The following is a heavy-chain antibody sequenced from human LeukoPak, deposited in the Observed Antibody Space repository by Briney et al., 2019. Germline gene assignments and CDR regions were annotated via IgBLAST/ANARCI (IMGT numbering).Heavy chain of an antibody. CDR3: AKGSKEVLFTRDHYMDV. CDR2: IRYDGSNK. CDR1: GFTFSSYG. J-gene: IGHJ6*03. Sequence: GGSLRLSCAASGFTFSSYGMHWVRQAPGKGLEWVAFIRYDGSNKYYAHSVKGRFTISRDNSKNTLYLLMNSLRAEDTAVYYCAKGSKEVLFTRDHYMDVWGKGTTVTISS. D-gene: IGHD3-3*01. V-gene: IGHV3-30*02.